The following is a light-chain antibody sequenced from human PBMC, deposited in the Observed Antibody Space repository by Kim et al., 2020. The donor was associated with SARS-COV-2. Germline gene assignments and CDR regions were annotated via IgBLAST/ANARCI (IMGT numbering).Light chain of an antibody. V-gene: IGLV3-1*01. CDR1: KLGDKY. CDR3: QTWDNDASV. Sequence: SYELTQPPSVSVSPGQTARITCSRDKLGDKYASWYQQKSGQPPVQVIYEDDKRPSGIPERLSGSNSGNTATLTISGTQTMDEADYYCQTWDNDASVFGTGTKVTVL. J-gene: IGLJ1*01. CDR2: EDD.